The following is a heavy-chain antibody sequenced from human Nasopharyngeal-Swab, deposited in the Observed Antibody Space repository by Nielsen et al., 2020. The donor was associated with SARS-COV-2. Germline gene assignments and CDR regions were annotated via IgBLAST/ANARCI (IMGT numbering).Heavy chain of an antibody. CDR3: ARGPALRRGSSSSGTYDY. J-gene: IGHJ4*02. Sequence: SEPLSLTCAVFGWSFSGYYWSWIRQPPGKGLEWIGEINHSGSTNYNPSLKSRVTISVDTSKNQFSLKLSSVTAADTAVYYCARGPALRRGSSSSGTYDYWGQGTLVTVSS. D-gene: IGHD6-6*01. CDR2: INHSGST. CDR1: GWSFSGYY. V-gene: IGHV4-34*01.